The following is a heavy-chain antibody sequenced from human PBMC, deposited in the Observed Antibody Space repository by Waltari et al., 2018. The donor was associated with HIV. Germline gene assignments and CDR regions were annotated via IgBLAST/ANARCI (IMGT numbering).Heavy chain of an antibody. V-gene: IGHV3-15*01. J-gene: IGHJ4*02. CDR1: GFTFTTPW. D-gene: IGHD2-21*02. CDR3: TTGDIVVVTDY. Sequence: EVQLVESGGGLVKPGGSLRLSGDASGFTFTTPWLSWVRQAPGKGLEWVGRVKSETDGGTTDYAAPVKGRFTISRDDSKNTLYLQMNSLKTEDTAVYYCTTGDIVVVTDYWGQGTLVTVSS. CDR2: VKSETDGGTT.